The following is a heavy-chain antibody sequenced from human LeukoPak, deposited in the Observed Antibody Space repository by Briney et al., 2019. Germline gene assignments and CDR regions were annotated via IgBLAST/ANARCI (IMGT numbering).Heavy chain of an antibody. J-gene: IGHJ5*02. Sequence: GGSLRLSCAASGFTFSDYYMSWVRQAPGKGLEWVSYISSSGSTIYYAASVKGRFTISRDTAKNSLYLQINSLRAEDTAVYYCAREWVSRFDPWGQGTLVTVSS. V-gene: IGHV3-11*04. D-gene: IGHD3-3*02. CDR1: GFTFSDYY. CDR3: AREWVSRFDP. CDR2: ISSSGSTI.